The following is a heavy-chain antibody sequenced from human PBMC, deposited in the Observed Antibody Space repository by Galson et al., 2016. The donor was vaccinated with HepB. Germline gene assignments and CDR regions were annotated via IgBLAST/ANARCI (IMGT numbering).Heavy chain of an antibody. CDR2: ISKDGRIK. D-gene: IGHD3-10*01. V-gene: IGHV3-30*18. CDR1: GFIFSSYG. CDR3: AKEDGGSGSYLEY. Sequence: SLRLSCAASGFIFSSYGMHWVRQAPGKGLEWVSVISKDGRIKNYAESEKGRFTISRDNSNNTLYLQMNTLRVEDTAVYYCAKEDGGSGSYLEYWGQGTLVTVSS. J-gene: IGHJ4*02.